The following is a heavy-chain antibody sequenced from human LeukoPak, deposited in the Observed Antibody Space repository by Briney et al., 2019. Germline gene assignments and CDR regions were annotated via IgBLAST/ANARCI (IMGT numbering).Heavy chain of an antibody. CDR1: GGSISSYY. V-gene: IGHV4-4*07. CDR2: IYTSGST. D-gene: IGHD3-3*01. Sequence: SETLSLTCTVSGGSISSYYWSWIRQPAGKGLEWIGRIYTSGSTNYNPSLKSRVTMSVDTSKNQFSLKLSSVTAADTAVYYCARNTISYASHYYYMDVWGKGTTVTVSS. CDR3: ARNTISYASHYYYMDV. J-gene: IGHJ6*03.